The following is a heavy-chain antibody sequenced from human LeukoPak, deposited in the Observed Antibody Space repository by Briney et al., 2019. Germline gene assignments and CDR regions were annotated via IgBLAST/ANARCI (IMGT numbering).Heavy chain of an antibody. CDR3: AKATNYDFWSGFDY. D-gene: IGHD3-3*01. CDR2: ISSSSSYI. J-gene: IGHJ4*02. V-gene: IGHV3-21*04. CDR1: GFTFSSYS. Sequence: GGSLRLSCAASGFTFSSYSMNWVRQAPGKGLEWVSSISSSSSYIYYADSVKGRFTISRDNSKNTLYLQMNSLRAEDTAVYYCAKATNYDFWSGFDYWGQGTLVTVSS.